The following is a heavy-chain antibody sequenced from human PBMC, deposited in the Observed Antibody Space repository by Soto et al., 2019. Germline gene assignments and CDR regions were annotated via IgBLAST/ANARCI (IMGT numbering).Heavy chain of an antibody. J-gene: IGHJ6*02. Sequence: EVQLLESGGGLVQPRGSLRLSCAASGFTFSSYAMSWVRQAPGKGLEWVSTISGNGGSTYYADSVKGRFTISRDNSKNTLYLQMNSLRAEDTAIYYCAKDARATYGMDVWGQGTTVTVSS. CDR2: ISGNGGST. CDR3: AKDARATYGMDV. V-gene: IGHV3-23*01. CDR1: GFTFSSYA.